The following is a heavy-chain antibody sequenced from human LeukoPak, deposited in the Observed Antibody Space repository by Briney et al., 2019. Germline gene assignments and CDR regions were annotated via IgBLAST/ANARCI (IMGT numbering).Heavy chain of an antibody. CDR1: GFSFSSYA. CDR3: AKRPSAYCSDGGCYFNY. V-gene: IGHV3-23*01. J-gene: IGHJ4*02. Sequence: GGSLRLSCAASGFSFSSYAMSWVRQAPGRGLEGVSAICGSGANPYYADSVKGRFTISRDNTKDTLYLQMNTLRAEDTAVYYCAKRPSAYCSDGGCYFNYWGQGTLVIVSS. CDR2: ICGSGANP. D-gene: IGHD2-8*01.